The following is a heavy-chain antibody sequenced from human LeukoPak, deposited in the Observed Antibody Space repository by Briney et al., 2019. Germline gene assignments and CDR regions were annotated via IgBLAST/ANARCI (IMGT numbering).Heavy chain of an antibody. CDR1: GFTFSSYG. J-gene: IGHJ4*02. CDR2: IRYDGSNK. D-gene: IGHD6-19*01. CDR3: AKDGLIAVAGLLDY. V-gene: IGHV3-30*02. Sequence: GGSLRLSCAAPGFTFSSYGMHWVRQAPGKGLEWVAFIRYDGSNKYYADSVKGRFTISRDNSKNTLYLQMNSLRAEDTAVYYCAKDGLIAVAGLLDYWGQGTLVTVSS.